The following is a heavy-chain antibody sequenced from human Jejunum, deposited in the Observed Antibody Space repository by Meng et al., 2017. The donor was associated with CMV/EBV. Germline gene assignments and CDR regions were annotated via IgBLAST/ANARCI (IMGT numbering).Heavy chain of an antibody. CDR3: AREPPIAATPNWFDP. Sequence: GSITSTSYFWDWIRQPPGKVLEGIGSIYYRVSTYYNPSTKSRVTISVDTSKNQFSLHLTSVTAADTAVYYCAREPPIAATPNWFDPWGQGTLVTVSS. CDR2: IYYRVST. D-gene: IGHD6-13*01. CDR1: GSITSTSYF. V-gene: IGHV4-39*07. J-gene: IGHJ5*02.